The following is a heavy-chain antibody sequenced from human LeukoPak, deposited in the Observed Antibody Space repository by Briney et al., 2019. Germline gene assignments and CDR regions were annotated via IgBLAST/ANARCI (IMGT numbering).Heavy chain of an antibody. D-gene: IGHD6-19*01. CDR2: INHSGST. CDR1: GGSFSGYY. V-gene: IGHV4-34*01. Sequence: PSETLSLTRAVYGGSFSGYYWSWIRQPPGKGLEWIGEINHSGSTNYNPSLKSRVTISVDTSKNQFSLKLSSVTAADTAVYYCARDKQWLKGAFDYYYYMDVWGKGTTVTISS. J-gene: IGHJ6*03. CDR3: ARDKQWLKGAFDYYYYMDV.